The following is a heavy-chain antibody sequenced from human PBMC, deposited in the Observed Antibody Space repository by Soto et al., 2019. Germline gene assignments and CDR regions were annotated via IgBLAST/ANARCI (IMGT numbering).Heavy chain of an antibody. J-gene: IGHJ4*02. CDR3: AKRDPPAVAVTGTIF. CDR1: GFPFSSYD. CDR2: ICYDGSKN. Sequence: PGGSLRLSCSASGFPFSSYDMHWVRQAPGKGLEWVAIICYDGSKNYYADAVKGRFTISRDNSKNTLYLQMNSLRVEDTAIYYCAKRDPPAVAVTGTIFWGQGALVTVSS. V-gene: IGHV3-33*06. D-gene: IGHD6-19*01.